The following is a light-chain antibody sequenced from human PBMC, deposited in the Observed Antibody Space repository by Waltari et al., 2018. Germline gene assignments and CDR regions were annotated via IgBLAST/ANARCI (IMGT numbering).Light chain of an antibody. V-gene: IGKV3-20*01. CDR2: DAS. Sequence: EIVLTQSPGTLSLSPGERATLSCRASQSVSRSLAWYQQKPGQAPRLLIYDASSRATGIPDRFSGSGSGTDFSLTISRLEPEGFAVYYCQKYVSLPATFGQGTKVEIK. CDR1: QSVSRS. CDR3: QKYVSLPAT. J-gene: IGKJ1*01.